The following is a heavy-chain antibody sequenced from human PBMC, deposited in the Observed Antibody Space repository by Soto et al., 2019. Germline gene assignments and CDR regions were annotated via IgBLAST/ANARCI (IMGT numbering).Heavy chain of an antibody. CDR2: MSYAGSYK. CDR3: AKEMYPRTVLDSSSPWGDY. J-gene: IGHJ4*02. V-gene: IGHV3-30*18. CDR1: GGSISSGG. D-gene: IGHD6-6*01. Sequence: LSLTCAVSGGSISSGGYSWSWIRQAPGKGLEWVAVMSYAGSYKYYADSVKGRFTISRDLSGNTLFLQMNSLRLEDTAVYFCAKEMYPRTVLDSSSPWGDYWGQGTLVTVSS.